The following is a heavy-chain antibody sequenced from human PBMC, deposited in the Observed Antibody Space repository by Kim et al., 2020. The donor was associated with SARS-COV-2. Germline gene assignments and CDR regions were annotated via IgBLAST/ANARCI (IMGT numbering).Heavy chain of an antibody. CDR3: AKDIGSGERYYYDSIGAFDI. V-gene: IGHV3-9*01. CDR1: GFTFGDYA. D-gene: IGHD3-22*01. Sequence: GGSLRLSCAASGFTFGDYAMHWVRQAPGKGLEWVSGISWNSGSIGYADSVKGRFTISRDNAKNSLYLQMNSLRAEDTALYYCAKDIGSGERYYYDSIGAFDIWGQGTMVTVSS. J-gene: IGHJ3*02. CDR2: ISWNSGSI.